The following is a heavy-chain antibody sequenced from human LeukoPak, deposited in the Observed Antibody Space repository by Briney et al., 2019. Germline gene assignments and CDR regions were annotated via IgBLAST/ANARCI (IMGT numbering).Heavy chain of an antibody. CDR3: TRHAQTYYYGMDV. J-gene: IGHJ6*02. Sequence: SETLSLTCTGGSISPYYWSWIRQSPGKGLEWIAQIHSTGGATYKPSLKSRVTISVDTSNNHWALRLSSVTAADTAVYYCTRHAQTYYYGMDVWGQGTTVTVSS. V-gene: IGHV4-59*08. CDR2: IHSTGGA. CDR1: GSISPYY.